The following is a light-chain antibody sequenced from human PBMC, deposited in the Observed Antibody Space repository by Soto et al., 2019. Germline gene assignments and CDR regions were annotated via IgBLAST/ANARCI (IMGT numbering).Light chain of an antibody. CDR3: SSYAGSNNVL. V-gene: IGLV2-8*01. CDR2: EVS. J-gene: IGLJ7*01. Sequence: QSALTQPPSASGSPGQSVTISCTGSSSDVGGYNYVSWYQQFPGKAPKLMIYEVSKRPSGVPDRFSGSKSGNTASLTVSGLQAADEADYYCSSYAGSNNVLFGGGTQLTVL. CDR1: SSDVGGYNY.